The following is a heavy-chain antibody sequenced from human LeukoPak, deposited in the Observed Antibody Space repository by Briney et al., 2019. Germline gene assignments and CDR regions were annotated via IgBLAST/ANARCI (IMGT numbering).Heavy chain of an antibody. J-gene: IGHJ3*02. CDR1: GFTFSSYW. CDR3: ARDSIPGYDSSGYMVAFDI. V-gene: IGHV3-7*05. Sequence: HPGGSLRLSCAASGFTFSSYWMSWVRQAPGKVLEWVANIKQDGSDKYYVDSVKGRFTISRDNAKNSLYLQMNSLRAEDTAVYYCARDSIPGYDSSGYMVAFDIWGQGTMVTVSS. D-gene: IGHD3-22*01. CDR2: IKQDGSDK.